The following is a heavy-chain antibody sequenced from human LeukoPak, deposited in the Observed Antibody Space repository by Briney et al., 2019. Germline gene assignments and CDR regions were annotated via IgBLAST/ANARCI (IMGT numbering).Heavy chain of an antibody. V-gene: IGHV1-69*13. D-gene: IGHD6-19*01. CDR1: GGTLSNYA. CDR2: VIPIFGTA. J-gene: IGHJ1*01. Sequence: ASVKVSCKASGGTLSNYAISWVRQAPGQGLEWMGAVIPIFGTANYAQKFQGRVTITADESTSTAYMELSSLRSEDTAVYYCARILSSSWYEYFHHWGQGTLVTVSS. CDR3: ARILSSSWYEYFHH.